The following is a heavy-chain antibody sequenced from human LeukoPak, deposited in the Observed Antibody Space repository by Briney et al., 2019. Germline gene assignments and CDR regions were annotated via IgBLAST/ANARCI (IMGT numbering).Heavy chain of an antibody. Sequence: GSRRLSCAASGFTFSDHAMSWVRQAPAKGLEWVSSINGNGGGSYYIDSVKGRFTVSRDNSKNTLYLQMNSLRAEDTAVYYCAKDTSISSSWGYYYGMDVWGQGTTVTVSS. CDR2: INGNGGGS. V-gene: IGHV3-23*01. CDR1: GFTFSDHA. D-gene: IGHD6-13*01. J-gene: IGHJ6*02. CDR3: AKDTSISSSWGYYYGMDV.